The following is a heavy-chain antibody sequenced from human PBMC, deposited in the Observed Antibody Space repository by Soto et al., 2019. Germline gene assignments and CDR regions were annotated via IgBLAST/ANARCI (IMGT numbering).Heavy chain of an antibody. CDR3: ASSTRRVDGKWFLDY. J-gene: IGHJ4*02. CDR2: ILHTGHT. V-gene: IGHV4-4*02. D-gene: IGHD3-22*01. CDR1: GDSFTSSNW. Sequence: QVQLQESGPGLVKPSGTLSLTCGVSGDSFTSSNWWTWVRQPPGKGLEWIGDILHTGHTDYSPSLKSRVTLSVYTPHRKSSLSLTSVTAADTAVYYCASSTRRVDGKWFLDYWGQGTLVTVSS.